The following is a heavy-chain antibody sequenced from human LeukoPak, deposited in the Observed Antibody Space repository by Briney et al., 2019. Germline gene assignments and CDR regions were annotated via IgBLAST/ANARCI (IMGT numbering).Heavy chain of an antibody. V-gene: IGHV3-21*01. J-gene: IGHJ4*02. D-gene: IGHD6-6*01. CDR1: GFTFSSYS. CDR2: ISSSSYI. CDR3: ASAIGGGLEYSSSSEDY. Sequence: KPGGSLRLSCAASGFTFSSYSMNWVRQAPGKGLEWVSSISSSSYIYYADSVKGRFTISRDNAKNSLYLQMNSLRAEDTVVYYCASAIGGGLEYSSSSEDYWGQGTLVTVSS.